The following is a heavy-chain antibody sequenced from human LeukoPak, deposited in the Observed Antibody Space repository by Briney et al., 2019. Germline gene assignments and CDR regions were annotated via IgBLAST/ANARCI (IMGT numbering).Heavy chain of an antibody. D-gene: IGHD3-22*01. V-gene: IGHV1-46*01. Sequence: ASLKLSCTASGYTITSYYIHWVRQRPPHGLELMGIINPNGGLTSYAQKFQGRVNMNRDMYTSTVYMELSSLRSEDTDIYYCARRGAMSYYDTTGYPRYYYYMDVWGKGTTVTISS. CDR2: INPNGGLT. CDR1: GYTITSYY. J-gene: IGHJ6*03. CDR3: ARRGAMSYYDTTGYPRYYYYMDV.